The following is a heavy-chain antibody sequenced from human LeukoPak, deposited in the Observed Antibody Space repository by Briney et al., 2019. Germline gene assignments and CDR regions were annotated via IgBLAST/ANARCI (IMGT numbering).Heavy chain of an antibody. CDR2: IYHSGST. J-gene: IGHJ6*04. V-gene: IGHV4-30-2*01. Sequence: SETLSLTCTVSGGSISSGGYYWSWIRQPPGKGLEWIGYIYHSGSTYYNPSLKSRVTISVDRSKNQFSLKLSSVTAADTAVYYCARDAPLDVWGKGTTVTVSS. CDR3: ARDAPLDV. CDR1: GGSISSGGYY.